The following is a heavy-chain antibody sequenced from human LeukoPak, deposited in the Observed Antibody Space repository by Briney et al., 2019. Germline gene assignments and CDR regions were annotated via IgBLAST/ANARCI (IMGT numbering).Heavy chain of an antibody. J-gene: IGHJ4*02. CDR1: GGSISSGSYY. CDR2: IYDSGST. CDR3: AKSGGYGLIDY. Sequence: PSETLSLTCTVSGGSISSGSYYWSWIRQPPGKGLEWIGNIYDSGSTYYNASLQSRVTISIDTSKNQFSLRLSSVTAADTAMYYCAKSGGYGLIDYWGQGTLVTVSS. D-gene: IGHD1-26*01. V-gene: IGHV4-39*01.